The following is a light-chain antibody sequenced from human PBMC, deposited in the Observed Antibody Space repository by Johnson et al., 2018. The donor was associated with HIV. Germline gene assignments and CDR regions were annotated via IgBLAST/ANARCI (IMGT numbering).Light chain of an antibody. CDR1: SSNIGNNY. J-gene: IGLJ1*01. V-gene: IGLV1-51*01. CDR2: DNN. CDR3: RTWYSSLSPQYV. Sequence: QSVLTQPPSVSAAPGQKVTISCSGSSSNIGNNYVSWYQQLPGTAPKLLIYDNNKRPSGIPDRFSASESGTSANLGITGLQTGDEAAYYCRTWYSSLSPQYVVGTGTKYTVL.